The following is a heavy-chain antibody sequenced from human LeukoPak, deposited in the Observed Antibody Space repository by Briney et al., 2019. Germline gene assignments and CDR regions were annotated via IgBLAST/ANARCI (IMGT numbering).Heavy chain of an antibody. CDR3: AKAVGIAAAGNWFDP. J-gene: IGHJ5*02. CDR2: IYHNGTT. Sequence: SQTLSLTCAVSGGSISSGDYSWSWIRQPPGKGLEWIGYIYHNGTTYYNPSLRSRLTISVDRSKNQFSLKLNSVTTADTAVYYCAKAVGIAAAGNWFDPWGQGTLVTVSS. V-gene: IGHV4-30-2*01. D-gene: IGHD6-13*01. CDR1: GGSISSGDYS.